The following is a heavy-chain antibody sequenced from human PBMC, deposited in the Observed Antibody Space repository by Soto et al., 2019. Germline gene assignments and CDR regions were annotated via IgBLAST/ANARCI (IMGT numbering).Heavy chain of an antibody. V-gene: IGHV1-18*01. D-gene: IGHD6-19*01. CDR2: ISAYNGNT. CDR3: ARDVLGSLIAARQAYSSGWCQVKAVFDY. J-gene: IGHJ4*02. CDR1: GYTFTSYG. Sequence: ASVKVSCQASGYTFTSYGLSWVRQAPGQGLAWVGWISAYNGNTNYAQKLQGRVTMTTDTSTSTAYMELRSLRSDDTAVYYCARDVLGSLIAARQAYSSGWCQVKAVFDYWGQGTLVTVSS.